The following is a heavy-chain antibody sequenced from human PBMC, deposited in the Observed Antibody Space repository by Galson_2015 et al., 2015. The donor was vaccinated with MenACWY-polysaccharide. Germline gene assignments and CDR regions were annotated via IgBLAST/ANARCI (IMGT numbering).Heavy chain of an antibody. J-gene: IGHJ2*01. Sequence: SLRLSCAASGFTFSSYGMHWVRQAPGKGLEWVAVISYDGSNKYYADSVKGRFTISRDNSKNTLYLQMNSLRAEDTAVYYCAKGCHSGSYYGTSTGHWYFDLWGRGTLVTVSS. CDR3: AKGCHSGSYYGTSTGHWYFDL. CDR1: GFTFSSYG. D-gene: IGHD1-26*01. V-gene: IGHV3-30*18. CDR2: ISYDGSNK.